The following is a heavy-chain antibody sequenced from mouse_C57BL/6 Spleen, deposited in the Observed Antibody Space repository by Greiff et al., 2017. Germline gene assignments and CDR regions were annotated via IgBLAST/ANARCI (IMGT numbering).Heavy chain of an antibody. CDR1: GYASSSYW. V-gene: IGHV1-80*01. Sequence: VQLQQSGAELVKPGASVKISCKASGYASSSYWLNGLKQRPGRGLEWIGQIYPGDGDTNYNGKFKGKATLTADKSSSTAYMQLSSLTYEDSAVYYCANYYGSSYGFAYWGQGTLVTVSA. J-gene: IGHJ3*01. CDR3: ANYYGSSYGFAY. D-gene: IGHD1-1*01. CDR2: IYPGDGDT.